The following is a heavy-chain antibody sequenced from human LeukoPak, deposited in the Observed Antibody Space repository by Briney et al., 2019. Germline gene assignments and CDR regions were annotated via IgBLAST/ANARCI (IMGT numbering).Heavy chain of an antibody. J-gene: IGHJ4*02. CDR1: GFTFSSYA. Sequence: PGGSLRLSCAASGFTFSSYAMSWVRQAPGKGLEWVSAISGSGGSTYYADSVKGRFTISRDNAKKSLHLQMNSLRAEDTAVYYCARAPTGVRGVIKYYFDYWGQGTLVTVSS. D-gene: IGHD3-10*01. V-gene: IGHV3-23*01. CDR3: ARAPTGVRGVIKYYFDY. CDR2: ISGSGGST.